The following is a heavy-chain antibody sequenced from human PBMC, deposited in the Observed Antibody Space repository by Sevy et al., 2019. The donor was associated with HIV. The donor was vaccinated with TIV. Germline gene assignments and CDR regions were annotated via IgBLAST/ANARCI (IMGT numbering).Heavy chain of an antibody. J-gene: IGHJ4*02. V-gene: IGHV5-51*01. Sequence: GESLKISCKGSGYSFTSHWIDWVRHMPGKGLEWMGIIYPDDSDTRYSPSFQGQVTFSADKSISTAYLQWSSLKASDTAMYYCATSRSGYFDSSGYYIYWGQGTLVTVS. CDR2: IYPDDSDT. D-gene: IGHD3-22*01. CDR1: GYSFTSHW. CDR3: ATSRSGYFDSSGYYIY.